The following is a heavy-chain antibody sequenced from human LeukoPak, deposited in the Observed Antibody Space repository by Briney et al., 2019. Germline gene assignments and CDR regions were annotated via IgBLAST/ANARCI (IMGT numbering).Heavy chain of an antibody. J-gene: IGHJ3*02. CDR1: GGSISSYH. V-gene: IGHV4-4*07. Sequence: PSETLSLTCTVSGGSISSYHWSWMRHPAGKGREWLRRIYTSWSTNYNPSLKSRVTMSVDTSKNQFSLKLSSVTAADTAVYYCARGTIMITFGGVIVISSDAFDIWGQGIMVTVSS. CDR3: ARGTIMITFGGVIVISSDAFDI. D-gene: IGHD3-16*02. CDR2: IYTSWST.